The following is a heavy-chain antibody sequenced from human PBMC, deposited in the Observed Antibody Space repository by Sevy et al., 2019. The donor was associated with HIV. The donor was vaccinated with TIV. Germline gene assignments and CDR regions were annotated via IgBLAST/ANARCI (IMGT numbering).Heavy chain of an antibody. V-gene: IGHV1-2*06. Sequence: ASVKVSCKASGYTFTGYYMHWVRQAPGQGLEWMGRINPNSGGTNYAQKFQGRVTMTRDTAISTAYMGLSRLRSDDTAVYYCARAGIVLMVYALPASYGMDVWGQGTTVTVSS. CDR2: INPNSGGT. D-gene: IGHD2-8*01. CDR3: ARAGIVLMVYALPASYGMDV. CDR1: GYTFTGYY. J-gene: IGHJ6*02.